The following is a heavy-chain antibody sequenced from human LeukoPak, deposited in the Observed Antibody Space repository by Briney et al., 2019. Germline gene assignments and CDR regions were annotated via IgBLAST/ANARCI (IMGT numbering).Heavy chain of an antibody. V-gene: IGHV4-59*01. Sequence: PSETLSLTCTVSGGSMRDFYWSWIRQSADRRLDFIGNIDNSGSTEYNPSLKSRVTISVDTSKNQFSLDLNSVTAADTAVYYCASLAVPFGWYGGSYYWYMDVWGKGTTVTVSS. CDR2: IDNSGST. CDR1: GGSMRDFY. D-gene: IGHD6-19*01. CDR3: ASLAVPFGWYGGSYYWYMDV. J-gene: IGHJ6*03.